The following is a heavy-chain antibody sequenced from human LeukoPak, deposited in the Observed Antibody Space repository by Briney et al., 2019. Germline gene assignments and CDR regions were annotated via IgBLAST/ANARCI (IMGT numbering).Heavy chain of an antibody. J-gene: IGHJ2*01. Sequence: SETLSLTCTVSGGSIINYYWSWIRQPPGKGLEWLGYIYYSGTTDYNPSLKSRVTISVDTSSKNHFSLKLNSVTAADTAVYYCARHSLGWPHHWYFDLWGRGTLVTVSS. D-gene: IGHD7-27*01. CDR1: GGSIINYY. CDR2: IYYSGTT. CDR3: ARHSLGWPHHWYFDL. V-gene: IGHV4-59*08.